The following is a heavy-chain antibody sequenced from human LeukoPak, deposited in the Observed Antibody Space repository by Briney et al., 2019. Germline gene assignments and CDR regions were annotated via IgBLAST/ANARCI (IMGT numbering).Heavy chain of an antibody. CDR2: IYYSGST. CDR1: GGSISSSSYY. D-gene: IGHD5-18*01. CDR3: ARARGYSYSDY. V-gene: IGHV4-39*07. Sequence: PSETLSLTCTVSGGSISSSSYYWGWIRQPPGKGLEWIGSIYYSGSTYYNPSLKSRVTISVDTSKNQFSLKLNSVTAADTAVYYCARARGYSYSDYWGQGTLVTVSS. J-gene: IGHJ4*02.